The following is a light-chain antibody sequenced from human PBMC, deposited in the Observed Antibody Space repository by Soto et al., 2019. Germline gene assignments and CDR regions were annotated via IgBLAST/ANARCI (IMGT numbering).Light chain of an antibody. CDR3: QQYNSYSPWT. CDR2: DAS. Sequence: DIQITQSPSTLYDYVGDRVTITCRASQSISSWLAWYQQKPGKAPKLLIYDASSLESGVPSRFSGSGSGTEFTLTISSLQPDDFATYYCQQYNSYSPWTFGQGTKV. J-gene: IGKJ1*01. CDR1: QSISSW. V-gene: IGKV1-5*01.